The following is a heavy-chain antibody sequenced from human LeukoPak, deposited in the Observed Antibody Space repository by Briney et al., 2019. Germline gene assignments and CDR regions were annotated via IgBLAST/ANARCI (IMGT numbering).Heavy chain of an antibody. D-gene: IGHD3-3*01. Sequence: PSETLSVTCTVSGGSISSYYWSWIRQPAGKGLEWIGRIYTSGSTNYNPSLKSRVTMSVDTSKNQFSLKLSSVTAADTAVYYCARSPLLGSLEWLLGDYYYMDVWGKGTTVTVSS. V-gene: IGHV4-4*07. CDR2: IYTSGST. J-gene: IGHJ6*03. CDR3: ARSPLLGSLEWLLGDYYYMDV. CDR1: GGSISSYY.